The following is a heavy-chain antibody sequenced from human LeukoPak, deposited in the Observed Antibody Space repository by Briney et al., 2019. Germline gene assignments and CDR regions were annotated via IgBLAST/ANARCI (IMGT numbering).Heavy chain of an antibody. D-gene: IGHD2-21*01. V-gene: IGHV1-69*13. CDR3: ARALHTAYCGGDCYPHWFDP. CDR1: GGTFSSYA. J-gene: IGHJ5*02. Sequence: SVKVSCKASGGTFSSYAISWVRQAPGQGLEWMGGIIPIFGTANYAQKFQGRVTITADESTSTAYMELSSLRSEDTAVYYCARALHTAYCGGDCYPHWFDPWGQGTLVTVSS. CDR2: IIPIFGTA.